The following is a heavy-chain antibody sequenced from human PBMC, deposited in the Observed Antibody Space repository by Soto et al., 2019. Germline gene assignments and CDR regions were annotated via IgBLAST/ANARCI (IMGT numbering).Heavy chain of an antibody. CDR2: IIPIFGTA. CDR3: ARDGGIAAAGTLRWASETNDY. Sequence: AVKVSCKASGGTFSSYAISWVRQAPGQGLEWMGGIIPIFGTANYAQKFQGRVTITADKSTSTAYMELNSLRAEDTAVYYCARDGGIAAAGTLRWASETNDYWGQGTLVTVSS. V-gene: IGHV1-69*06. D-gene: IGHD6-13*01. J-gene: IGHJ4*02. CDR1: GGTFSSYA.